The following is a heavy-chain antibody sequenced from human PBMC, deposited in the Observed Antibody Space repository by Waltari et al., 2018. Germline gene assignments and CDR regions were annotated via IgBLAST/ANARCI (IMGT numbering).Heavy chain of an antibody. Sequence: QLQLVESGGGVVQPGRSLRLSCAASGFTFSNYAINWVRQAPGKGLEWVALMSYDGSNKHYADSVRGRFTISRDKNTLYLQLNSLRVEDTAVYYCARDQSGWFPKGWFDPWGQGTLVSVSS. CDR2: MSYDGSNK. CDR3: ARDQSGWFPKGWFDP. D-gene: IGHD6-19*01. J-gene: IGHJ5*02. CDR1: GFTFSNYA. V-gene: IGHV3-30*14.